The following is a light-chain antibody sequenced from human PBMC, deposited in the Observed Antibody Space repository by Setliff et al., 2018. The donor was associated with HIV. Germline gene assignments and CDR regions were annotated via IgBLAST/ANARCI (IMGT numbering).Light chain of an antibody. Sequence: DIVMTQSPDSLAVSLGERATINCKSSQTVLYNSNSKNYLAWYQHKPGQPPRLLIYWASTRESGVPDRFSGSGSGTDFTLTINNLQAEDVAVYYCQQYYSVPLTVGGGTKVDIK. CDR1: QTVLYNSNSKNY. CDR2: WAS. J-gene: IGKJ4*01. CDR3: QQYYSVPLT. V-gene: IGKV4-1*01.